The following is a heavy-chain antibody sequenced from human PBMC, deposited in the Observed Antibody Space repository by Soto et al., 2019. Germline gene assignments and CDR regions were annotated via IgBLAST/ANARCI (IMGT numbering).Heavy chain of an antibody. J-gene: IGHJ4*02. Sequence: PSETLSLTCAVYGGSFSGYYWSWIRQPPGKGLEWIGEINHSGSTNYNPSLKSRVTISVDTSKNQFSLKLSSVTAEDTAVYYCARDGSDWALYYFDYWGQGTLVTVSS. CDR3: ARDGSDWALYYFDY. CDR1: GGSFSGYY. CDR2: INHSGST. V-gene: IGHV4-34*01. D-gene: IGHD1-26*01.